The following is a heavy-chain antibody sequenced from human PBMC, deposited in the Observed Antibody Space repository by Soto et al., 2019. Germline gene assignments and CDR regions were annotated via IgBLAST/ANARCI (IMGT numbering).Heavy chain of an antibody. CDR3: ARDLRTYNWNDSKGWYGMDV. CDR1: GFTFRGYG. J-gene: IGHJ6*02. D-gene: IGHD1-1*01. Sequence: QVQLVESGGGVVQPGRSLRLSCAASGFTFRGYGMYWVRQAPGKGLEWVAVIWYDGSNKYYADAVKGRFTISRDNSRDTXYXXMNSLRAEDTAVYYCARDLRTYNWNDSKGWYGMDVWGQGTTVTVSS. V-gene: IGHV3-33*01. CDR2: IWYDGSNK.